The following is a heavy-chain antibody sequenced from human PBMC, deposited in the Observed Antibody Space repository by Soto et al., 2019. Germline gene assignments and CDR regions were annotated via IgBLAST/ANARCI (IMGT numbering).Heavy chain of an antibody. V-gene: IGHV3-23*01. CDR2: ISGGGGNT. Sequence: GGSLRLSCAASGFTFSGYAMSWVRQAPGKGLEWVSTISGGGGNTYYADSVKGRFTISRDNAKNTLYLQMNSLIAEDTAVYYCARGGGYCTGTCYSIYFHLWGQGTLVTVSS. J-gene: IGHJ1*01. D-gene: IGHD2-8*02. CDR3: ARGGGYCTGTCYSIYFHL. CDR1: GFTFSGYA.